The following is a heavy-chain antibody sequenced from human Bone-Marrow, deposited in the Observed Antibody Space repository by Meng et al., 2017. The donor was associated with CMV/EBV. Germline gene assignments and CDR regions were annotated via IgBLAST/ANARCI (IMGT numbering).Heavy chain of an antibody. J-gene: IGHJ4*02. V-gene: IGHV1-69*16. CDR1: GGTFSSYT. Sequence: SVKVSCKASGGTFSSYTISWVRQAPGQGLEWMGRIIPILGIANYAQKFQGRVTITTDESTSTAYMELSSLRSEDTAVYYCARATKTLVWFGEFEYWGQGTLVTVSS. D-gene: IGHD3-10*01. CDR3: ARATKTLVWFGEFEY. CDR2: IIPILGIA.